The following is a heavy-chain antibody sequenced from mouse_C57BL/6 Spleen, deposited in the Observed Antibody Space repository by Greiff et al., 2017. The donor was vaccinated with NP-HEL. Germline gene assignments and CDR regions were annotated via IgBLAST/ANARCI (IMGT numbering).Heavy chain of an antibody. CDR2: IRSKSNNYAT. D-gene: IGHD2-2*01. Sequence: EVQLVESGGGLVQPKGSLKLSCAASGFSFNTYAMNWVRQAPGKGLEWVARIRSKSNNYATYYADSVKDRFTISRDDSESMLYLQMNNLKTEDTAMYYCVRLGYDPLYAMDYWGQGTSVTVSS. V-gene: IGHV10-1*01. J-gene: IGHJ4*01. CDR1: GFSFNTYA. CDR3: VRLGYDPLYAMDY.